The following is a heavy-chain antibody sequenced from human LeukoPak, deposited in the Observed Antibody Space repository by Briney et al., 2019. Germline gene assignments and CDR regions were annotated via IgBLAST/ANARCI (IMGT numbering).Heavy chain of an antibody. Sequence: GGSLRLSCAASGFTFNNYAMHWDRQAPGKGLEWIAFISHDGSNKYYADSVKGRFTISRDNSKNTLYLQMNSLRAEDTALYYCVRTLRQGTPRAFDIWGRGTMVTVSS. CDR2: ISHDGSNK. CDR1: GFTFNNYA. J-gene: IGHJ3*02. D-gene: IGHD1-14*01. V-gene: IGHV3-30-3*01. CDR3: VRTLRQGTPRAFDI.